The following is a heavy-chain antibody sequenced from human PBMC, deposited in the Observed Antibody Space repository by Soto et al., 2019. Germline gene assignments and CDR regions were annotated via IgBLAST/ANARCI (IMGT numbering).Heavy chain of an antibody. J-gene: IGHJ4*02. D-gene: IGHD3-22*01. CDR2: INAGNGNT. Sequence: QVQLGEPGAEVKKPGASVKDYCKASGYKFTNYAMHWVRQAPGKRLEWIGWINAGNGNTKYSQKFQGRVTITRDTSANTAYMELSGLRSEDTSVDYCARGDYYDIHDYWGQGTLVTVSS. CDR3: ARGDYYDIHDY. V-gene: IGHV1-3*01. CDR1: GYKFTNYA.